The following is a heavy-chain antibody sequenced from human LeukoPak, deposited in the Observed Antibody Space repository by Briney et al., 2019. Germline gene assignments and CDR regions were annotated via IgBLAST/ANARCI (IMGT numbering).Heavy chain of an antibody. CDR3: ARIGTDYYDSSGPLDY. CDR1: GFTFSSYS. D-gene: IGHD3-22*01. Sequence: GGSLRLSCAASGFTFSSYSMNWVRQAPGKGLEWVSSISSSSSYIYYADSVKGRFTISRDNAKNSLYLQMHSLRAEDTAVYYCARIGTDYYDSSGPLDYWGQGTLVTVSS. V-gene: IGHV3-21*01. J-gene: IGHJ4*02. CDR2: ISSSSSYI.